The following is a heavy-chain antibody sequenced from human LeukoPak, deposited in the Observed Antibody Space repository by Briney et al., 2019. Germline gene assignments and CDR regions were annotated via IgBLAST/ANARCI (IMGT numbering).Heavy chain of an antibody. Sequence: SETLSLTCTVSGGSISSYYWSWIRQPPGKGLEWIGYIYYSGSTNYNPSLKSRDTISVDTSKNQFSLKLSSVTAADTAVYYCARDPYGSGSYGFDYWGQGTLVTVSS. D-gene: IGHD3-10*01. CDR3: ARDPYGSGSYGFDY. CDR2: IYYSGST. V-gene: IGHV4-59*12. CDR1: GGSISSYY. J-gene: IGHJ4*02.